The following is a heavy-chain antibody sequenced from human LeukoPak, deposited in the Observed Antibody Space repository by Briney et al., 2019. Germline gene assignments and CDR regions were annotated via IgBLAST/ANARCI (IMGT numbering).Heavy chain of an antibody. CDR3: ARGDGSDYYGSGSYGFDY. CDR1: GFTFSSYW. Sequence: GGSLRLSCAASGFTFSSYWMSWVRQAPGKGLEWVANIKQDGSEKYYVDSVKGRFTISRDNAKNSLYLQMNSLRAEDTAVYYCARGDGSDYYGSGSYGFDYWGQGTLVTVSS. CDR2: IKQDGSEK. D-gene: IGHD3-10*01. V-gene: IGHV3-7*01. J-gene: IGHJ4*02.